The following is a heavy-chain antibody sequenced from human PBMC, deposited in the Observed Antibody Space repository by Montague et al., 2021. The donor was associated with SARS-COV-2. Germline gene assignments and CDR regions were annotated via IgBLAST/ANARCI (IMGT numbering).Heavy chain of an antibody. CDR2: IYDSGST. CDR1: GGSTSSSNYY. V-gene: IGHV4-39*02. D-gene: IGHD5-12*01. Sequence: ETLSLTCTASGGSTSSSNYYWDWIRQPPGKGLEWIGSIYDSGSTYYXPSLKSRVTISVDTSKNHFSLKLSSVTAADTAVYYCARRGRKLLPVATTIGGFDIWGQGAMVTVSS. CDR3: ARRGRKLLPVATTIGGFDI. J-gene: IGHJ3*02.